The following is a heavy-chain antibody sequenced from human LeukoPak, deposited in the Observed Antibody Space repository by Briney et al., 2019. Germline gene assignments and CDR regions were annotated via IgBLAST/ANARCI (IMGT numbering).Heavy chain of an antibody. CDR3: AKVSSHYYYYYMDV. Sequence: PGGSLRLSCAASGLTFSSYAMSWVRQAPGKGLEWVSAISGSGGSTYYADSVKGRFTISRDDSKNTLYLQMNSLRAEDTAVYYCAKVSSHYYYYYMDVWGKGTTVTVSS. CDR1: GLTFSSYA. J-gene: IGHJ6*03. V-gene: IGHV3-23*01. CDR2: ISGSGGST.